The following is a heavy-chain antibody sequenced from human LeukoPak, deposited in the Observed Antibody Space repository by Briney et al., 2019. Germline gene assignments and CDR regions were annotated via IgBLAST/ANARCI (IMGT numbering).Heavy chain of an antibody. CDR2: IYYSGST. CDR3: ASGPAAFDI. J-gene: IGHJ3*02. Sequence: PSETLSLTCTVSGGSISSSSYYWGWIRQPPGKGLEWIGSIYYSGSTYYNPSLKGRVTISVDTSKNQFTLKLSSVTAADTAVYYCASGPAAFDIWGQGTMVTVSS. CDR1: GGSISSSSYY. D-gene: IGHD3/OR15-3a*01. V-gene: IGHV4-39*06.